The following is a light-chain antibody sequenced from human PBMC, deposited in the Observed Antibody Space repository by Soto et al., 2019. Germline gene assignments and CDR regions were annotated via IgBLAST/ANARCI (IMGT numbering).Light chain of an antibody. CDR3: CSYAGRQRI. CDR1: SSDVGSYNL. V-gene: IGLV2-23*01. J-gene: IGLJ2*01. CDR2: EGS. Sequence: QSALTQPASVSGSPGQSITISCTGTSSDVGSYNLVSWYQQHPGKAPKLMIYEGSKRPSGVSNRFSGSKSGNTASLTISGLQPEDEADYYCCSYAGRQRIFGGGTKLTVL.